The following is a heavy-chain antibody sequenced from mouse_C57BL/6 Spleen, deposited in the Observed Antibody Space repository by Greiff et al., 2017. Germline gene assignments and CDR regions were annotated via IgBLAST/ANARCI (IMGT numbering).Heavy chain of an antibody. V-gene: IGHV1-80*01. CDR1: GYAFSSYW. CDR2: IYPGDGDT. CDR3: ARQRDSNYGVYYFDY. D-gene: IGHD2-5*01. Sequence: QVQLKESGAELVKPGASVKISCKASGYAFSSYWMNWVKQRPGKGLEWIGQIYPGDGDTNYNGKFKGKATLTADKSSSTAYMQLSSLTSEDSAVYFCARQRDSNYGVYYFDYWGQVTTLAVSS. J-gene: IGHJ2*01.